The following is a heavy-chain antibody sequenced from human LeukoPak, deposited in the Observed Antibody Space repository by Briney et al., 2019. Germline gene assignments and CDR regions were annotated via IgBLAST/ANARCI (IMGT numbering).Heavy chain of an antibody. D-gene: IGHD2-8*01. Sequence: GGSLRLSCAASGFTFSSYWMHWVRQAPGKGLVWVARIKNDGSGTIYADSVKGRFTISRDNARNTLYLQMDSLRADDTAVYYCARERGVSHPFDYWGQGTLVTVSS. J-gene: IGHJ4*02. CDR2: IKNDGSGT. CDR1: GFTFSSYW. V-gene: IGHV3-74*01. CDR3: ARERGVSHPFDY.